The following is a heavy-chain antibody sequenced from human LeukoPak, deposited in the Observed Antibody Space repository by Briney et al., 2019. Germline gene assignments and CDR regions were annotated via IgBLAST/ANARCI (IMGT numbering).Heavy chain of an antibody. D-gene: IGHD2-2*01. CDR3: ARRLTQYDCFDP. CDR1: ADSVSSNSVT. V-gene: IGHV6-1*01. CDR2: TYYRSTWYN. Sequence: SQTLSLTCAISADSVSSNSVTWNWISQSPSRGLEWLGRTYYRSTWYNDYAVSVRGRITVNPDTSKNQFSLHLNSVTPEDTAVYYCARRLTQYDCFDPWGQGILVTVSS. J-gene: IGHJ5*02.